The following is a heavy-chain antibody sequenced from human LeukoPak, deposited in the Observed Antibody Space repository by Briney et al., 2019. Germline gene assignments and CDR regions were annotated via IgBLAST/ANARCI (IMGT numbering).Heavy chain of an antibody. CDR3: ARDNDSRDPPHFDY. Sequence: ASVKVSCKASGYTFTEYYIHWVRQAPGHGLEWMGWVNPHSGGTNFAQGFRGRVTLTRDTSVTTAYMELSSLRSEDTAVYYCARDNDSRDPPHFDYWGQGTLVTVSS. J-gene: IGHJ4*02. CDR1: GYTFTEYY. V-gene: IGHV1-2*02. D-gene: IGHD3-16*01. CDR2: VNPHSGGT.